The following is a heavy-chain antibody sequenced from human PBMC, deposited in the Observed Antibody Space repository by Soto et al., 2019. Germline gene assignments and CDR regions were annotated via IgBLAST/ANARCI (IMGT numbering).Heavy chain of an antibody. D-gene: IGHD3-10*02. CDR3: ARRRTLTMSPDD. J-gene: IGHJ4*02. V-gene: IGHV5-51*01. CDR1: GYSFTTYW. CDR2: IYPRDFDT. Sequence: GESLKISCKGSGYSFTTYWIGWVRQMPGKGLEWMGIIYPRDFDTRYSPSFQGQVTISADKSISTAYLQWSSLKASDTAIYDRARRRTLTMSPDDWGEGTLVTVAS.